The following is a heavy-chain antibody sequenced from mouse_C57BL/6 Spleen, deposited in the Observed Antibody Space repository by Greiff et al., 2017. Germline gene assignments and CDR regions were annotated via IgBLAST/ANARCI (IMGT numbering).Heavy chain of an antibody. CDR1: GYTFTSYW. D-gene: IGHD1-1*01. V-gene: IGHV1-52*01. Sequence: VQLQQPGAELVRPGSSVKPSCKASGYTFTSYWMHWVKQRPIQGLEWIGNIDPSDSETHYNQKFKDKATLTVDKSSSTAYMQLSSLTSEDSAVYYCARDYYGSSFAYWGQGTLVTVSA. CDR3: ARDYYGSSFAY. J-gene: IGHJ3*01. CDR2: IDPSDSET.